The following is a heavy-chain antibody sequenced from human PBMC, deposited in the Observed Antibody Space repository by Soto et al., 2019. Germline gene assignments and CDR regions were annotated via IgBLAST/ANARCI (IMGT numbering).Heavy chain of an antibody. CDR2: FNPTGDTA. CDR1: GYTFTSYY. D-gene: IGHD5-18*01. Sequence: ASVKVSCKASGYTFTSYYIHWVRQAPGQGLEWMGIFNPTGDTASYAQKLQGRVTMTRDTSTGTAYMELGSLRSEDTAVYYCARGGRIVDTGIGYYYYHAMDVWGQGATVTVS. J-gene: IGHJ6*02. CDR3: ARGGRIVDTGIGYYYYHAMDV. V-gene: IGHV1-46*01.